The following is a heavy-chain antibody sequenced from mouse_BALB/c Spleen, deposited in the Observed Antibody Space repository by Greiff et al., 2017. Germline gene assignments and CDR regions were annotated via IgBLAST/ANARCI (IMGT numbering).Heavy chain of an antibody. CDR3: AGYYDYAMDY. CDR2: ISYSGST. CDR1: GYSITSDYA. D-gene: IGHD1-1*01. J-gene: IGHJ4*01. V-gene: IGHV3-2*02. Sequence: ESGPGLVKPSQSLSLTCTVTGYSITSDYAWNWIRQFPGNKLEWMGYISYSGSTSYNPSLKSRISITRDTSKNQFFLQLNSVTTEDTATYYCAGYYDYAMDYWGQGTSVTVSS.